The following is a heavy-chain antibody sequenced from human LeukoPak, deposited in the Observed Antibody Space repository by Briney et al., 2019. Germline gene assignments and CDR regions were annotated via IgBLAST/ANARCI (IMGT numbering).Heavy chain of an antibody. CDR1: GFTFSSYA. Sequence: GGSLRLSCAASGFTFSSYAMHWVRQAPGKGLEWVAVISYDGSNKYYADSVKGRFTISRDNAKNSLYLQMNSLRAEDTAVYYCARERSGWYAADYWGQGTLVTVSS. CDR2: ISYDGSNK. CDR3: ARERSGWYAADY. J-gene: IGHJ4*02. V-gene: IGHV3-30*04. D-gene: IGHD6-19*01.